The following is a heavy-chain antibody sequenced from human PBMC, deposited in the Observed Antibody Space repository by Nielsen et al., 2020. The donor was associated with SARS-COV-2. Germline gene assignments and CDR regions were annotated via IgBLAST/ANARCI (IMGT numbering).Heavy chain of an antibody. CDR2: IWYDGSNK. V-gene: IGHV3-33*01. CDR3: ARGYYDILYAFDI. Sequence: GGSLRLSCAASGFTFSSYGMHWIRQAPGKGLEWVAVIWYDGSNKYYADSVKGRFTISRDNSKNTLYLQMNSLRAEDTAVYYCARGYYDILYAFDIWAKGQWSPSLQ. D-gene: IGHD3-9*01. J-gene: IGHJ3*02. CDR1: GFTFSSYG.